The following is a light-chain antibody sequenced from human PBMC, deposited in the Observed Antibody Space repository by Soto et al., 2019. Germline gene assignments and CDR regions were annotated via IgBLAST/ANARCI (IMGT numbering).Light chain of an antibody. Sequence: EIVMTQSPATLSLSPGERATLSFRASLSVSSDLAWYQQKPGQAPRLLIYDASNRATGIPARFSGSGSGTDFTLTISSLEPEDFATYYCQHYNSYGTFGQGTKVDIK. CDR1: LSVSSD. J-gene: IGKJ1*01. CDR2: DAS. V-gene: IGKV3D-15*01. CDR3: QHYNSYGT.